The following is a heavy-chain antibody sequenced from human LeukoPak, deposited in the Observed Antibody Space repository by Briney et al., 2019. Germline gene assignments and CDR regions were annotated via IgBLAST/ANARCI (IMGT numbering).Heavy chain of an antibody. J-gene: IGHJ4*02. CDR1: GFTFSTYS. Sequence: PGGSLRLSCTASGFTFSTYSMTWACQAPGKGPEWVSAISGSGGDTYYADSVKGRFTISRDNSKKSLYLQMNSLRTEDTALYYCARSSSIVSTGGYWGQGTLVTVSS. CDR3: ARSSSIVSTGGY. D-gene: IGHD5/OR15-5a*01. V-gene: IGHV3-43*02. CDR2: ISGSGGDT.